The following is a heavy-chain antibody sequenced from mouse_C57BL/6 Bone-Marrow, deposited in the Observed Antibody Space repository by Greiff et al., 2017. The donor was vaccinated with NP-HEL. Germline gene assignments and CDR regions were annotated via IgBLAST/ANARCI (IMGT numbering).Heavy chain of an antibody. D-gene: IGHD1-1*01. V-gene: IGHV8-8*01. CDR3: ARMATVVARGYFDV. CDR1: GFSLSTFGMG. J-gene: IGHJ1*03. Sequence: QVQLKESGPGILQPSQTLSLTCSFSGFSLSTFGMGVGWIRQPSGKGLEWLAHIWWDDDKYYNPALKSRLTISKDTSQNQVFLKIANVDTADTATYYCARMATVVARGYFDVWGTGTTVTVSS. CDR2: IWWDDDK.